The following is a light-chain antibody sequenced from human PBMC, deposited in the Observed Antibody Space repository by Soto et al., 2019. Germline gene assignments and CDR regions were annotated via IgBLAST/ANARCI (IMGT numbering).Light chain of an antibody. CDR2: DAS. V-gene: IGKV3-11*01. Sequence: EIVLTQSPATLSLSPGERATLSCRASQSVSSYLAWYQQNPGQAPRLLIYDASSRATGIPARFSGSGSGTYFTLTISSREPEDFAVYYCQQRSNWLTFGGGTKVEIK. J-gene: IGKJ4*01. CDR3: QQRSNWLT. CDR1: QSVSSY.